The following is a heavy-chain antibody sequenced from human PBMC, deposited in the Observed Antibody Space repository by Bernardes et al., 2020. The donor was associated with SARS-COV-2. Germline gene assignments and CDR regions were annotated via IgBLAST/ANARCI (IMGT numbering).Heavy chain of an antibody. V-gene: IGHV3-23*01. D-gene: IGHD5-18*01. J-gene: IGHJ6*02. CDR1: GFSFSRTA. CDR2: ISGSGGST. Sequence: GSTLQASCAASGFSFSRTAMTWVRQAPGRGLEWLSGISGSGGSTYYADSVKGRFTISRNNSKDTLYLEMNSLKAEDTAIYYCAKCIQGSYAMDVWGQGTTFTVS. CDR3: AKCIQGSYAMDV.